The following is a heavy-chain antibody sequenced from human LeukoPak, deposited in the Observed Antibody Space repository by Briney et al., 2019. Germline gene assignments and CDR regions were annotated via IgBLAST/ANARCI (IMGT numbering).Heavy chain of an antibody. J-gene: IGHJ4*02. CDR2: ISYDGSNK. Sequence: PGRSLRLSCAASGFTFSSYGMHWVRQAPGKGLEWVAVISYDGSNKYYADSVKGRFTISRDNSKNTLYLQMNSLRAEDTAVYYCARDRVVPAAYLFDYWGQGTLVTVSS. D-gene: IGHD2-2*01. CDR1: GFTFSSYG. CDR3: ARDRVVPAAYLFDY. V-gene: IGHV3-30*03.